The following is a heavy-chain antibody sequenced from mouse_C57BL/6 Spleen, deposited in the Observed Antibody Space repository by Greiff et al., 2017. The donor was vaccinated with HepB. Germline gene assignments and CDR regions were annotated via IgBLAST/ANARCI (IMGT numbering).Heavy chain of an antibody. Sequence: EVQLVESGGGLVKPGGSLKLSCAASGFTFSSYAMSWVRQTPEKRLEWVATISDGGSYTYYPDNVKGRFTISRDNAKNNLYLQMSHLKSEDTAMYYCARDRLAYCGSSYYFDYWGQGTTLTVSS. D-gene: IGHD1-1*01. V-gene: IGHV5-4*01. CDR2: ISDGGSYT. CDR3: ARDRLAYCGSSYYFDY. CDR1: GFTFSSYA. J-gene: IGHJ2*01.